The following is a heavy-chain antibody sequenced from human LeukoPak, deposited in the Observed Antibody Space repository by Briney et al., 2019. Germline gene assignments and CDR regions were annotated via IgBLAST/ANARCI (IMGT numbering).Heavy chain of an antibody. Sequence: GASVKVSCKASGGTFSSYAISWVRQAPGQGLEWMGGIIPIFGTANYAQKFQGRVTITADESTSTAYMELSSLRSDDTAVYYCARGKAAADPRWFDPWGQGTLVTVSS. V-gene: IGHV1-69*01. CDR1: GGTFSSYA. J-gene: IGHJ5*02. CDR2: IIPIFGTA. CDR3: ARGKAAADPRWFDP. D-gene: IGHD6-13*01.